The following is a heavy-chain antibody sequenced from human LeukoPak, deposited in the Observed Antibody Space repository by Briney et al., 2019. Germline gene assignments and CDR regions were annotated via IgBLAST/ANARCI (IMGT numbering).Heavy chain of an antibody. CDR1: GFTFSSYA. CDR3: ARCVTGWPNWFAP. Sequence: GRSLRLSCAASGFTFSSYAMHWVRQAPGKGLEWVAVISYDGSNKYYADSVKGRFTISRDNSKNTLYLQMNSLRVEDTAIYYCARCVTGWPNWFAPWGQGTLVTVSS. J-gene: IGHJ5*02. CDR2: ISYDGSNK. D-gene: IGHD6-19*01. V-gene: IGHV3-30*04.